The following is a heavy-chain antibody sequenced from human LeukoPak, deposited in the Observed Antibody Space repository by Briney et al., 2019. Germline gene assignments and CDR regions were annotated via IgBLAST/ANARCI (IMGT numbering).Heavy chain of an antibody. CDR1: GGSVSSGSYY. Sequence: SETLSLTCTVSGGSVSSGSYYWSWIRQPPGKGLEWIGYIYYSGSTNYNPSLKSRVTISVDTSENQFSLKLSSVTAADTAVYYCARVQLGYCSGGSCYPSLDYWGQGTLVTVSS. D-gene: IGHD2-15*01. V-gene: IGHV4-61*01. CDR3: ARVQLGYCSGGSCYPSLDY. J-gene: IGHJ4*02. CDR2: IYYSGST.